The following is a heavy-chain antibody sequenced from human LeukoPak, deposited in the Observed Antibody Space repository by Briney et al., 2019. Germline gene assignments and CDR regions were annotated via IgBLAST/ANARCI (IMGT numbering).Heavy chain of an antibody. CDR1: GGSISSYY. V-gene: IGHV4-59*01. Sequence: SETLSLTCTVSGGSISSYYWSWIRQPPGKGLEWIGYIYYSGSTNYNPSLKSRVTISVDTSKNQFSLKLSSVTAADTAVYYCARVLRIGIAAAGPYSPNYYYGMDVWGQGTTVTVSS. CDR2: IYYSGST. D-gene: IGHD6-13*01. CDR3: ARVLRIGIAAAGPYSPNYYYGMDV. J-gene: IGHJ6*02.